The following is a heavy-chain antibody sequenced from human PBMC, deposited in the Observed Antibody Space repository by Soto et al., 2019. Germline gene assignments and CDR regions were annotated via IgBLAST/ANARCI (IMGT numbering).Heavy chain of an antibody. Sequence: SETLSLTCTVSGGSISSYYWSWIRQPPGKGLEWIGYIYYSGSTNYNPSLKSRVTISVDTSKNQFSLKLSSVTAADTAVYYCARGAVYYYGAGSRDAFDIWAQGTMVTVSS. J-gene: IGHJ3*02. CDR1: GGSISSYY. V-gene: IGHV4-59*08. CDR2: IYYSGST. CDR3: ARGAVYYYGAGSRDAFDI. D-gene: IGHD3-10*01.